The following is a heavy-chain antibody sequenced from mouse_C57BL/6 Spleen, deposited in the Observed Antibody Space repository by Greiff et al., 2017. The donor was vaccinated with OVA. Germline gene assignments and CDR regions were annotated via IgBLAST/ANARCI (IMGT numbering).Heavy chain of an antibody. CDR3: ARNYYGSSGYFDV. J-gene: IGHJ1*03. Sequence: QVQLKQPGAELVMPGASVKLSCKASGYTFTSYWMHWVKQRPGQGLEWIGEIDPSDSYTNYNQKFKGKSTLTVDKSSSTAYMQLSSLTSADSAVYYCARNYYGSSGYFDVWGTGTTVTVSS. D-gene: IGHD1-1*01. CDR1: GYTFTSYW. V-gene: IGHV1-69*01. CDR2: IDPSDSYT.